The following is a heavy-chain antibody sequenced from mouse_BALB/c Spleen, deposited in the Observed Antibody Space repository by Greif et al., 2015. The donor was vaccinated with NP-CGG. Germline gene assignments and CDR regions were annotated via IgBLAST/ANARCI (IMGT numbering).Heavy chain of an antibody. CDR1: GFTFSDYY. D-gene: IGHD2-1*01. J-gene: IGHJ4*01. CDR2: ISNGGGST. V-gene: IGHV5-12*02. Sequence: EVKLVESGGGLVQPGGSLKLSCATSGFTFSDYYMYWVRQTPEKRLEWVAYISNGGGSTYYPDTVKGRFTISRDNAKNTLYLQMSRLKSEDTAMYYCARRGYYGNLWAMDYWGQGTSVTVSS. CDR3: ARRGYYGNLWAMDY.